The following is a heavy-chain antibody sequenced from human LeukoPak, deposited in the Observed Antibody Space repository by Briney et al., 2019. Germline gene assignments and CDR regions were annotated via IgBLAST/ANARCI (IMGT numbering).Heavy chain of an antibody. CDR2: ITWNSGDI. CDR3: ARVLDGDYVDY. V-gene: IGHV3-9*01. J-gene: IGHJ4*02. CDR1: GFKFDDYA. Sequence: GGSLRLSCAASGFKFDDYAMYWVRQSPGKGLEWVSGITWNSGDIGYVDSVRGRFTISRDNAKNSLYLQMNSLRAEDTALYYCARVLDGDYVDYWGQGTLVTVSS. D-gene: IGHD3-3*02.